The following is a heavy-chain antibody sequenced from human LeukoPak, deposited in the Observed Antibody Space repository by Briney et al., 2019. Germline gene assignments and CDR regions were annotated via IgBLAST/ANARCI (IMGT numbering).Heavy chain of an antibody. CDR3: AKDATNPDMTTVTTLLDY. V-gene: IGHV3-74*01. J-gene: IGHJ4*02. Sequence: PGGSLRLSCAASGFTFSNYWMHWVRQAPGKGLVWVSRINSDGGTTNYADSVKGRFTISRDNAKNTLYLQMNSLRAEDTAVYYCAKDATNPDMTTVTTLLDYWGQGTLVTVSS. D-gene: IGHD4-17*01. CDR1: GFTFSNYW. CDR2: INSDGGTT.